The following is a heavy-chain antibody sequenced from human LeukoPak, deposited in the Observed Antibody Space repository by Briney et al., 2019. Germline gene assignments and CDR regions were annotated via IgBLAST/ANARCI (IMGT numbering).Heavy chain of an antibody. CDR2: IYTSGST. CDR1: GGSISSGSYY. D-gene: IGHD1-26*01. V-gene: IGHV4-61*02. CDR3: AREKVGRYYYYYGMDV. J-gene: IGHJ6*02. Sequence: SETLSLTCTVSGGSISSGSYYWSWIRQPAGKGLEWMGRIYTSGSTNYNPSLKSRVTISVDTSKNQFSLKLSSVTAADTAVYYCAREKVGRYYYYYGMDVWGQGTTVTVSS.